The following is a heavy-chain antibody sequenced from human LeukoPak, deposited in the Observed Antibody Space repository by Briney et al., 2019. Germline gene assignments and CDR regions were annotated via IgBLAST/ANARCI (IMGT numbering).Heavy chain of an antibody. Sequence: KASETLSLTCAVYGGSFSGYYWSWIRQPPGKGLEWIGEINHSGSTNYNPSLKSRVTISVDTSKNQFSLKLSSVTAADTAVYYCARGAGYSSGWYLKSFYYGMDVWGQGTTVTVSS. V-gene: IGHV4-34*01. D-gene: IGHD6-19*01. CDR2: INHSGST. CDR3: ARGAGYSSGWYLKSFYYGMDV. J-gene: IGHJ6*02. CDR1: GGSFSGYY.